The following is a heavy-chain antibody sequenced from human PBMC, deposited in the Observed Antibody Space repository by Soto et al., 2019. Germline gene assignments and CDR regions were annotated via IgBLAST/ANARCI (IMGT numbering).Heavy chain of an antibody. CDR3: VRHSGKLESRGGPRSFDF. D-gene: IGHD3-16*01. Sequence: PGESLKISCEASGYTFTNYWIGWVRQMPGTGLEWMGIIYPRDSDTRYSPSFQDQVTMSVDKSIGTAYLQWSSLKASDTAMYYCVRHSGKLESRGGPRSFDFWGQGTLVTVSS. V-gene: IGHV5-51*01. CDR1: GYTFTNYW. CDR2: IYPRDSDT. J-gene: IGHJ4*02.